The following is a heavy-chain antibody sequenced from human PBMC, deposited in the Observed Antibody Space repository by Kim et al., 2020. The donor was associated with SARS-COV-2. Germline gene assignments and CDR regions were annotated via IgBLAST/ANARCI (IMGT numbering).Heavy chain of an antibody. D-gene: IGHD3-22*01. CDR1: GFTFSSYA. CDR3: ARDRAEYYYDSSGQGNVDY. J-gene: IGHJ4*02. CDR2: ISYDGSNK. Sequence: RGSLRLSCAASGFTFSSYAMHWVRQAPGKGLEWVAVISYDGSNKYYADSVKGRFTISRDNSKNTLYLQMNSLRAEDTAVYYCARDRAEYYYDSSGQGNVDYWGQGTLVTVSS. V-gene: IGHV3-30-3*01.